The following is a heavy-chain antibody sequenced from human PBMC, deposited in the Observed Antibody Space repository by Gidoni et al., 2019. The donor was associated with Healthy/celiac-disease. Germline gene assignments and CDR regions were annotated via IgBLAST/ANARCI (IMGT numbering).Heavy chain of an antibody. CDR3: ARDWGYYGMDV. D-gene: IGHD3-16*01. J-gene: IGHJ6*02. CDR1: GFTFSSYA. Sequence: QVQLVESGGGVVQPGRSLRLSCAASGFTFSSYAMPWVRQAPGKGLEWVAVISYDGSNKYYADSVKGRFTISRDNSKNTLYLQMNSLRAEDTAVYYCARDWGYYGMDVWGQGTTVTVSS. V-gene: IGHV3-30-3*01. CDR2: ISYDGSNK.